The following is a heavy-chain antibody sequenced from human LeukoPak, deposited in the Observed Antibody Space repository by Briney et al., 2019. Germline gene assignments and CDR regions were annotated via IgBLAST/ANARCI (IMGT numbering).Heavy chain of an antibody. D-gene: IGHD3-22*01. Sequence: PSETLSLTCTVSGGSISSYYWSWIRQPPGKGLEWVGSTYHSGRTYYSPSLKSRVTISVDTSRNQFSLKLSSVTAADTAVYYCARDLQHYDSSGIDAFDIWGQGTMVTVSS. CDR2: TYHSGRT. CDR3: ARDLQHYDSSGIDAFDI. V-gene: IGHV4-59*04. CDR1: GGSISSYY. J-gene: IGHJ3*02.